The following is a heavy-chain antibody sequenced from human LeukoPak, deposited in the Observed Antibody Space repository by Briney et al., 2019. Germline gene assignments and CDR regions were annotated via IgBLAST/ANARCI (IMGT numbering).Heavy chain of an antibody. Sequence: GAAVKVSCKASGCTFTSYDINWVRQATGQGLEWMGWMNPNSGNTGYAQKFQGRVTMTRNTSISTAYMELSSLRSEDTAVYYCARGELQLERRYNWFDPWGQGTLVTVSS. V-gene: IGHV1-8*01. D-gene: IGHD1-1*01. CDR1: GCTFTSYD. J-gene: IGHJ5*02. CDR2: MNPNSGNT. CDR3: ARGELQLERRYNWFDP.